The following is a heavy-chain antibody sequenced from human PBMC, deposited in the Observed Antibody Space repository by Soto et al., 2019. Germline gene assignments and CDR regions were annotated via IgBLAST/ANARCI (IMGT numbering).Heavy chain of an antibody. Sequence: EVQLLESGGGLVQPGGSLRLSCAASGFTFISYAMSWVRQAQGKGLEWVSGTSGGGDVAFYADSVKGRFTISRDNSKNTLYLQMNSLRAEDTALYYCVKKSIGTVTNPVYWYFDLWGRGTLVTVSS. CDR2: TSGGGDVA. CDR3: VKKSIGTVTNPVYWYFDL. D-gene: IGHD4-17*01. V-gene: IGHV3-23*01. CDR1: GFTFISYA. J-gene: IGHJ2*01.